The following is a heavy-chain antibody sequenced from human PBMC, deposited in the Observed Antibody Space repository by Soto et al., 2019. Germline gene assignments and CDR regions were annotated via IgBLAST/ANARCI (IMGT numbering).Heavy chain of an antibody. CDR1: GGTFSDST. V-gene: IGHV1-69*13. CDR2: IISIFDTA. D-gene: IGHD1-1*01. Sequence: SVKVSCKASGGTFSDSTINWVRQAPGQRLEWMGGIISIFDTANYAEKFQGRVTITADESTSTSFMEVSSLRSEDTAVYYCARNGTLTGYSYGMDVWGQGTMVTVSS. CDR3: ARNGTLTGYSYGMDV. J-gene: IGHJ6*02.